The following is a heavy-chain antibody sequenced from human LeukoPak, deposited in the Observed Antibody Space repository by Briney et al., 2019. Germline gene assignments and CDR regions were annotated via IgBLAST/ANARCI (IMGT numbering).Heavy chain of an antibody. V-gene: IGHV3-15*01. J-gene: IGHJ6*03. Sequence: GGSLRLSCAASGFTFSNAWMSWVRQAPGKGLEWVGRIKSKTDGGTTDYAAPVKGRFTISRDDSKNTLYLQMNSLKTEDTAVXXXXXXXXELLPGYYYYYMDVWGKGTTVTVSS. CDR3: XXXXXELLPGYYYYYMDV. CDR2: IKSKTDGGTT. CDR1: GFTFSNAW. D-gene: IGHD1-26*01.